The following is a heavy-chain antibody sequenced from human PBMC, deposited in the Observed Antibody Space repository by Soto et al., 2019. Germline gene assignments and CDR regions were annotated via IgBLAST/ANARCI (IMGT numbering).Heavy chain of an antibody. D-gene: IGHD3-10*01. CDR3: ARRPTMVRGVIGMDV. Sequence: SETLSLTCTVSGGSVSSGIYYWSGIRQPPGKGLEWIGYIYYSGSTNYNPSLKSRVTISVDTSKNQFSLKLSSVTAADTAVYYCARRPTMVRGVIGMDVCGQGTTVTVSS. V-gene: IGHV4-61*01. CDR1: GGSVSSGIYY. CDR2: IYYSGST. J-gene: IGHJ6*02.